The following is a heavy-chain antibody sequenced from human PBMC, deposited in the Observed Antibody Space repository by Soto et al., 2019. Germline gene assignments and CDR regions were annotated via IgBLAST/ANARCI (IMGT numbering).Heavy chain of an antibody. V-gene: IGHV3-48*01. CDR2: ISSSSSTI. CDR3: ARDYTFYDILTGYYPSTYYYYYMDV. D-gene: IGHD3-9*01. J-gene: IGHJ6*03. CDR1: GFTFSSYS. Sequence: GGALRLSCAASGFTFSSYSMNCVRQAPGKGLEWVSYISSSSSTIYYADSVKGRFTISRDNAKNSLYLQMNSLRAEDTAVYYCARDYTFYDILTGYYPSTYYYYYMDVWGKGTTVTVSS.